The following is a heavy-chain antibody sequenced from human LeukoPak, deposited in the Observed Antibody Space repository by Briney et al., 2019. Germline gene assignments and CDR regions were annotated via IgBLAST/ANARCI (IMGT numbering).Heavy chain of an antibody. J-gene: IGHJ6*03. V-gene: IGHV4-39*07. Sequence: SETLSLTCTVSGDSISSSSYYWDWIRQAPGKGLEWIGSTFYSGSTYYNSSLKSRVTMSIDTSKNQLSLMLSSVTAADTAVYYCARISSVWLKDFYYYMDVWGKGTTVTVSS. CDR1: GDSISSSSYY. CDR2: TFYSGST. CDR3: ARISSVWLKDFYYYMDV. D-gene: IGHD5-12*01.